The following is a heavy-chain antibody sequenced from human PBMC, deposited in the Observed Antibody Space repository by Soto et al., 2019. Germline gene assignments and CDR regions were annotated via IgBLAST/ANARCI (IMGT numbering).Heavy chain of an antibody. J-gene: IGHJ4*02. CDR3: ARESTQADYYDSSGYYFY. D-gene: IGHD3-22*01. V-gene: IGHV3-33*01. CDR1: GFTFSSYG. CDR2: IWYDGSNK. Sequence: QAGGSLRLSCAASGFTFSSYGMHWVRQAPGRGLEWVAVIWYDGSNKYYADSVKGRFTISRDNSKNTLYLQMNSLRAEDTAVYYCARESTQADYYDSSGYYFYWGQGTLVTVSS.